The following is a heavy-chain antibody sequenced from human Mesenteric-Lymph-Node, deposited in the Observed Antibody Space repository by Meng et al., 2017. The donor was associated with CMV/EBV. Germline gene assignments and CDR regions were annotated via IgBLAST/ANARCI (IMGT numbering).Heavy chain of an antibody. CDR1: GDTLTTST. CDR3: ATSTATTSNFGRFWNS. D-gene: IGHD1-1*01. J-gene: IGHJ4*02. CDR2: VIPVLAPA. Sequence: GDTLTTSTFNWVRQAPCQGLQLIRRVIPVLAPAASAQHFQGRLTIIADRSTNTAYMELTSLRSDDSAFYYCATSTATTSNFGRFWNSWGQGTEVTVSS. V-gene: IGHV1-69*08.